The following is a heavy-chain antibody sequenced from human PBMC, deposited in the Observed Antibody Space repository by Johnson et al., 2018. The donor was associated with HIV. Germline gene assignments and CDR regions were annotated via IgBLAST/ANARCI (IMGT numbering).Heavy chain of an antibody. V-gene: IGHV3-7*01. D-gene: IGHD3-16*01. J-gene: IGHJ3*02. CDR1: GFTFSNHG. CDR2: IKQDGSEK. CDR3: AREGESLLDAFDI. Sequence: VQLVESGGDVVQPGRSQRLSCAASGFTFSNHGMHWVRQAPGKGLEWVANIKQDGSEKYYVDSVKGRFTISRDNSKNTLYLQMISLRTEDTAVYYCAREGESLLDAFDIWGQGTMVTVSA.